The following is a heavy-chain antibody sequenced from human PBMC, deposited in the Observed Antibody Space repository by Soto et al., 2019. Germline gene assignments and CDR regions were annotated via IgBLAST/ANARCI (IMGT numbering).Heavy chain of an antibody. D-gene: IGHD6-13*01. V-gene: IGHV3-15*01. Sequence: PGGSLRRSCAASGFTFSNAWMSWVRQAPGKGLEWVGRIKSKTDGGTTDYAAPVKGRFTISRDDSKNTLYLQMNSLKTEETAVYYCTTDWEPQLVDRDYYYYGMDVWGQETTVTVSS. J-gene: IGHJ6*02. CDR1: GFTFSNAW. CDR2: IKSKTDGGTT. CDR3: TTDWEPQLVDRDYYYYGMDV.